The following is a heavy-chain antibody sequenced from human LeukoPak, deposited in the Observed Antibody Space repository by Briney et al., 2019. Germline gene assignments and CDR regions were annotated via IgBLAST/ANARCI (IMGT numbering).Heavy chain of an antibody. J-gene: IGHJ4*02. D-gene: IGHD1-26*01. CDR3: ATGLVGAKDFDY. CDR1: GYTLTELS. CDR2: FDPEDGET. Sequence: ASVKVSCKVAGYTLTELSMHWVRQAPGKGLEWMGGFDPEDGETIYAQKFQGRVTMTEDTSTDTAYMELSSLRSEDTAVYYCATGLVGAKDFDYWGQGTLVTVSS. V-gene: IGHV1-24*01.